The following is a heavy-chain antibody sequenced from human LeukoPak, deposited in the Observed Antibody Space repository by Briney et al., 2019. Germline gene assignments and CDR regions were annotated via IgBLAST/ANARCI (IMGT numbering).Heavy chain of an antibody. Sequence: GGSLRLSCAASGFTFSSYWMHWVRQAPGRGLVWVSRINSDGSSTSYADSVKGRFTISRDNAKNTLYLQMNSLRAEDTAVYYCARGGGGLNWNDEDGRIDYWGQGTLVTVSS. V-gene: IGHV3-74*01. CDR2: INSDGSST. J-gene: IGHJ4*02. CDR3: ARGGGGLNWNDEDGRIDY. CDR1: GFTFSSYW. D-gene: IGHD1-1*01.